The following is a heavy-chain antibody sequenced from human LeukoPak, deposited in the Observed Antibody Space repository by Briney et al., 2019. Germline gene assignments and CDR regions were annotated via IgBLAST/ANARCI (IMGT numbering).Heavy chain of an antibody. CDR2: ISSSGSTI. CDR3: ARAPTHYYDSSGYYIDPYFDY. V-gene: IGHV3-11*04. CDR1: GFTFSDYY. Sequence: GGSLRLSCAASGFTFSDYYMSWTRQAPGKGLEWVSYISSSGSTIYYADSVKGRFTTSRGNAKNSLYLQMNSLRAEDTAVYYCARAPTHYYDSSGYYIDPYFDYWGQGTLVTVSS. J-gene: IGHJ4*02. D-gene: IGHD3-22*01.